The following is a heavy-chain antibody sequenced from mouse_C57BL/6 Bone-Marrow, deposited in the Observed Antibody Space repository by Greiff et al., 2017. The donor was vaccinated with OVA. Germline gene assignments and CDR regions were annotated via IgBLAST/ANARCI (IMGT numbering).Heavy chain of an antibody. V-gene: IGHV5-17*01. CDR1: GFTFSDYG. J-gene: IGHJ3*01. CDR3: ARTLWLRRAWFAY. D-gene: IGHD2-2*01. CDR2: ISSGSSTI. Sequence: EVKVEESGGGLVKPGGSLKLSCAASGFTFSDYGMHWVRQAPEKGLEWVAYISSGSSTIYYADTVKGRFTISRDNAKNTLFLQMTSLRSEDTAMYYCARTLWLRRAWFAYWGQGTLVTVSA.